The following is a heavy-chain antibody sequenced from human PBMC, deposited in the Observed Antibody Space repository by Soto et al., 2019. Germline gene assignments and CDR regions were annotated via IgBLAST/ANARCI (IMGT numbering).Heavy chain of an antibody. V-gene: IGHV4-59*08. CDR2: IHYSGST. Sequence: PSETLSLTCTVSGGSISGYSWSWIRQSPGKGLEWIGYIHYSGSTNYNPSLKSRVTISVDTSKNHFSLKLSSVTAADTAVYYCARSAATWFDPWGQGTLVTVSS. CDR1: GGSISGYS. J-gene: IGHJ5*02. CDR3: ARSAATWFDP.